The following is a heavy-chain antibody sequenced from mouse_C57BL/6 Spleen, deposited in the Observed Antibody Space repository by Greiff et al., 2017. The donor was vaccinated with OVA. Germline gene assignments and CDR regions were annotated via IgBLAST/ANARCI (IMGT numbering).Heavy chain of an antibody. CDR2: LHPNYGTT. V-gene: IGHV1-39*01. CDR1: GYSFTDYN. D-gene: IGHD2-1*01. CDR3: ASYYGNYDYAMDY. Sequence: VQLQQSGPELVKPGASVKISCKASGYSFTDYNMNWVKHSNGKSLEWIGVLHPNYGTTSYNQKFKGKATLTVDQSSSTAYMQLNSLTSEDSAVYYCASYYGNYDYAMDYGGQGTSVTVSS. J-gene: IGHJ4*01.